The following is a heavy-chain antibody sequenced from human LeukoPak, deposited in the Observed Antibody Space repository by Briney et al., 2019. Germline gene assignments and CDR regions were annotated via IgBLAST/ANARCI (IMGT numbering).Heavy chain of an antibody. D-gene: IGHD5-18*01. CDR1: GGSITTHY. V-gene: IGHV4-59*11. Sequence: PSETLSLTCTVSGGSITTHYRSWIRQPPGKGLEWIAYLRDSVTTKDTPSLKSRVTLSADTSKNQYFLRLTSVTAADTAVYYCATIKRGDIFGYFDFWGQGILVTVSS. CDR3: ATIKRGDIFGYFDF. CDR2: LRDSVTT. J-gene: IGHJ4*02.